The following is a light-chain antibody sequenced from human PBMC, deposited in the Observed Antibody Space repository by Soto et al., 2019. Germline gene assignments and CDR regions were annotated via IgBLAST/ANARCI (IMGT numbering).Light chain of an antibody. CDR1: QTVRGNY. J-gene: IGKJ1*01. V-gene: IGKV3-20*01. CDR3: HHYGPAPWT. Sequence: EIVLTQSPGTLSLSPGERATLSCRASQTVRGNYLAWFQQRPGQPPRLLIYLASTSAAGVPDRFSGSGSGTEFSLTINRLEAEDFAVYYCHHYGPAPWTFGQGTQVEIK. CDR2: LAS.